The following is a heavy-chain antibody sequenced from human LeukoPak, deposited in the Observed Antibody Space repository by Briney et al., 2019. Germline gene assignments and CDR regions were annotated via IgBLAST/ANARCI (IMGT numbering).Heavy chain of an antibody. D-gene: IGHD2-21*01. CDR3: AGSACWGSWWFDP. Sequence: SETLSLTCTVSGGSISSYYWNWLRQPPGKGLEWIAYMYYSGSTNYTPSPTSPVDISVDTSTIHFSLMLTSVTAADTAVYNCAGSACWGSWWFDPWDQGTLVTVSS. J-gene: IGHJ5*02. CDR2: MYYSGST. V-gene: IGHV4-59*01. CDR1: GGSISSYY.